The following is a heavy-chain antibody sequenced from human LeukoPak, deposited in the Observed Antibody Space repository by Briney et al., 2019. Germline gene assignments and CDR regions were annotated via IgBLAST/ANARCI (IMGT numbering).Heavy chain of an antibody. V-gene: IGHV3-66*01. D-gene: IGHD3-10*01. CDR2: VYNSGKT. J-gene: IGHJ4*02. Sequence: GGSLRLSCSVSGLTVRDDFFDWVRQAPGKGLEWVSIVYNSGKTFYGDSVKGRFTISRDRSKNILYLQMNRLRVEDTAVYYCVGGDFDYWGQGALVTVSS. CDR3: VGGDFDY. CDR1: GLTVRDDF.